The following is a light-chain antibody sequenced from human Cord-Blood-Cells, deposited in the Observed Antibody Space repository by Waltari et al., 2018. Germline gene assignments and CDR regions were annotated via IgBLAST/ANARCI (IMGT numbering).Light chain of an antibody. CDR2: DVS. V-gene: IGLV2-11*01. CDR3: CSYAGSYNWV. J-gene: IGLJ3*02. Sequence: QSALTQPRSVSGSPGQSVTISCTGTSSDVGGYNYVSWYQRHPGKAPKLMIYDVSKRPSGFPDRFSGSKSGNTASLTISGLQAEDEADYYCCSYAGSYNWVFGGGTKLTVL. CDR1: SSDVGGYNY.